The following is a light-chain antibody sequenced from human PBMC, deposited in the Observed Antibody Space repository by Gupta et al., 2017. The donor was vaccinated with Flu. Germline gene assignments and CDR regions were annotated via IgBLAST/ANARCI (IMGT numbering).Light chain of an antibody. V-gene: IGLV3-25*03. CDR1: VLSEAY. CDR3: QTSDINFNWL. CDR2: KDT. Sequence: YELTQPPSVAVSPGQTAEITCSGDVLSEAYVYWYRQKADQAPMLVIHKDTKRPSDIPERISGSNSGTVATLTITGVEPEDEAVYYCQTSDINFNWLFGGGTKLAVL. J-gene: IGLJ3*02.